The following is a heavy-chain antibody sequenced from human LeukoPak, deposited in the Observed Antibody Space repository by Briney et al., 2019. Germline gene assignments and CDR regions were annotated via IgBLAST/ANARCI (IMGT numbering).Heavy chain of an antibody. Sequence: PGGSLRLSCATSGFTFSGYAMHWVRQAPGKGLEWVAVISKDGSNKFYPDSVWGRFTISRDNSKDTIYLQMDSLRAEDTAIYYCARDYWWNYDYWGQGTLVTVSS. V-gene: IGHV3-30-3*01. D-gene: IGHD2-8*01. CDR2: ISKDGSNK. CDR3: ARDYWWNYDY. J-gene: IGHJ4*02. CDR1: GFTFSGYA.